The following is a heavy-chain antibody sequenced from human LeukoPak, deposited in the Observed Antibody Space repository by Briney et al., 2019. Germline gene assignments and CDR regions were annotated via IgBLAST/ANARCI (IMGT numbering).Heavy chain of an antibody. Sequence: SETLSLTCTVSGGSISSYYWSWIRQPPGKGLEWIGYIYYSGSTNYNPSLKSRVTISVDTSKNQFSLKLSSVTAADTAVYYCARGYCSGGSCYYALNYWGQGTLVTVSS. CDR1: GGSISSYY. CDR3: ARGYCSGGSCYYALNY. D-gene: IGHD2-15*01. V-gene: IGHV4-59*01. J-gene: IGHJ4*02. CDR2: IYYSGST.